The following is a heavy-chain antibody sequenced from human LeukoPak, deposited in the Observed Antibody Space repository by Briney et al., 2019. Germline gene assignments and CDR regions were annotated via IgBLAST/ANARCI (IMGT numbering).Heavy chain of an antibody. D-gene: IGHD3-16*02. CDR2: IYYSGNT. V-gene: IGHV4-61*08. CDR1: GGSISSGGYS. CDR3: ARGAYGGYRFFDS. J-gene: IGHJ4*02. Sequence: PSETLSLTCAVSGGSISSGGYSWSWIRQPPGKGLEWIGYIYYSGNTNHNPSLKSRVTISVDTSKNQFSLKLSSVTAADTAVYYCARGAYGGYRFFDSWGQGTLVTVSS.